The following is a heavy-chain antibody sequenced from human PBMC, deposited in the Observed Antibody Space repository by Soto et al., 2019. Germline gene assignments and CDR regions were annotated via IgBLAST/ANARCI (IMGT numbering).Heavy chain of an antibody. CDR3: AHSPDYGDPIWSRPPEFDY. J-gene: IGHJ4*02. Sequence: SGPTLLNPTQTLTLTCTFSGFSLSTSIVRVGWIRQPPRKALEWLALIYWDDDKRYSPSLKSRLTITKDTSKNQVVLTMTNMDPVDTATYYCAHSPDYGDPIWSRPPEFDYWGQGTVVTVSS. CDR2: IYWDDDK. D-gene: IGHD4-17*01. CDR1: GFSLSTSIVR. V-gene: IGHV2-5*02.